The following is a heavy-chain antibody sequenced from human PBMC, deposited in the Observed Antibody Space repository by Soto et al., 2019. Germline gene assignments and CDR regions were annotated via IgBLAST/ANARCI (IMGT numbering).Heavy chain of an antibody. CDR2: INPYGNEK. V-gene: IGHV3-7*01. CDR3: SRSLNA. Sequence: GGSLRLSCAASGFTFSSFWMDWVRQAPGKGLEWVATINPYGNEKHYVDSVKGRFTISRDNAKNSLYLQMSSLTAEDSALYYCSRSLNAWGQGTRVSVS. J-gene: IGHJ5*02. CDR1: GFTFSSFW.